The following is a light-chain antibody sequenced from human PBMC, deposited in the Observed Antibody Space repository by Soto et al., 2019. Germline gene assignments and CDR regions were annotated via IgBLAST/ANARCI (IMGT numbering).Light chain of an antibody. Sequence: EIVLTQSPATLSVSPGERATLSCRASQSVSSYLAWYQQKPGQAPRLLIYDASTRATGIPARFSGSGSGTDFTLTISSLESEDFAVYFCQQRSNWPPLWTFGQGTKVDIK. CDR1: QSVSSY. CDR3: QQRSNWPPLWT. V-gene: IGKV3-11*01. J-gene: IGKJ1*01. CDR2: DAS.